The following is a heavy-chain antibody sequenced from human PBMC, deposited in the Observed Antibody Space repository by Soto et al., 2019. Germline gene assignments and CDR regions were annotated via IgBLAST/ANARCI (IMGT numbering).Heavy chain of an antibody. Sequence: EVQLVESGGGLVQPGGSLRLSCAASGFTFSSYSMNWVRQAPGKGLEWVSYISSSSSTIYYADSVKGRFTISRDNAKSSLYVQMNSLRDEDTAVYYCARPEYSSSSYGMDVWGQGTTVTVSS. CDR2: ISSSSSTI. CDR1: GFTFSSYS. J-gene: IGHJ6*02. D-gene: IGHD6-6*01. V-gene: IGHV3-48*02. CDR3: ARPEYSSSSYGMDV.